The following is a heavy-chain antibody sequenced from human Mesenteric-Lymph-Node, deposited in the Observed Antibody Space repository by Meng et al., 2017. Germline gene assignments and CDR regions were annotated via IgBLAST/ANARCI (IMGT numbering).Heavy chain of an antibody. CDR1: GGSLSGAY. CDR3: ARRPTGIDY. J-gene: IGHJ4*02. CDR2: IIHGGSP. V-gene: IGHV4-34*12. D-gene: IGHD2-8*02. Sequence: QGHLQPWGAGLLKPSGTLSLTCAVNGGSLSGAYWNWIRQPPGKGLEWIGEIIHGGSPSYNPSLKSRVTISIDTSKNQLSLMPSSVTAADTAVYYCARRPTGIDYWGQGTLVTVSS.